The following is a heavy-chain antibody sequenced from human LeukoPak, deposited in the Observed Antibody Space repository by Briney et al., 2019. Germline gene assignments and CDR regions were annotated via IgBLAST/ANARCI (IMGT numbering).Heavy chain of an antibody. V-gene: IGHV4-39*07. J-gene: IGHJ4*02. D-gene: IGHD4-17*01. CDR3: ARAGSYGDYGFDY. Sequence: PSETLSLTCNVSGGSISSSSYYWGWIRQPPGKGLEWIGEIYHSGSTNYNPSLKSRVTISVDKSKNQFSLKLSSVTAADTAVYYCARAGSYGDYGFDYWGQGTLVTVSS. CDR2: IYHSGST. CDR1: GGSISSSSYY.